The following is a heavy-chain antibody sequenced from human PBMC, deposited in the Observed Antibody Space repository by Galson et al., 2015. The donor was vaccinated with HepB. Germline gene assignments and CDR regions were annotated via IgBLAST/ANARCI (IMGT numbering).Heavy chain of an antibody. Sequence: SLRLSCAASGFTFSNAWMSWVRQAPGKGLEWVGRIKSKTDGGTTDYAAPVKGRFTISRDDSKNTLYLQMNSLKTEDTAVYYCTTDCDGGYCSSTSLYYYYGMDVWGQGTTVTVSS. V-gene: IGHV3-15*01. CDR1: GFTFSNAW. CDR2: IKSKTDGGTT. CDR3: TTDCDGGYCSSTSLYYYYGMDV. J-gene: IGHJ6*02. D-gene: IGHD2-2*01.